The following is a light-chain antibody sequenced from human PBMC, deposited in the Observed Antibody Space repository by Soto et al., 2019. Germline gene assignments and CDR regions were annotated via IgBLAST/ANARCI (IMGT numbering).Light chain of an antibody. V-gene: IGKV3-20*01. CDR1: QTVSRSA. CDR3: QQYGNSPFT. CDR2: GAS. Sequence: PGERATLSCRASQTVSRSALAWYQQKPGQAPRLLIYGASNRATGIPDRFSGSGSGTDFTLTISRLEPEDFEVYYCQQYGNSPFTLGGGTKVDIK. J-gene: IGKJ4*01.